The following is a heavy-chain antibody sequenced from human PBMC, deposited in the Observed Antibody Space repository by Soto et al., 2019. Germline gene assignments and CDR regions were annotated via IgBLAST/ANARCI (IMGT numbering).Heavy chain of an antibody. CDR2: IIPMFGTA. CDR3: ARGWETVGTTTPFAY. J-gene: IGHJ4*02. D-gene: IGHD1-26*01. Sequence: SVKVSCKASGGTFSTYAITWVRQAPGQGLEWMGGIIPMFGTANYAQKFRGRVTVTADESTSTAHMELSSLRSEDTAVYYCARGWETVGTTTPFAYWGQGTLVTVSS. V-gene: IGHV1-69*13. CDR1: GGTFSTYA.